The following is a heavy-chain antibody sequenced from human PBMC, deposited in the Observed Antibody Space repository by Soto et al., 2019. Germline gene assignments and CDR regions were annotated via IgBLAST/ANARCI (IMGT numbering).Heavy chain of an antibody. D-gene: IGHD3-22*01. V-gene: IGHV1-18*01. Sequence: GASVKVSCKTSGYTFTAYGLAWLRQAPGQRPEWMGWVSTNNADTNYAQKFQGRVTMTTETSTRTTYMELRSLRSDDTAVYYCARELNTAPSAYYSFAYWGQGTLVTVSS. CDR2: VSTNNADT. J-gene: IGHJ4*02. CDR3: ARELNTAPSAYYSFAY. CDR1: GYTFTAYG.